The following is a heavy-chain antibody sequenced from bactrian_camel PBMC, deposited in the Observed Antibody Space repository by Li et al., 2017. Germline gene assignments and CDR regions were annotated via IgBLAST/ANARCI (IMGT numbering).Heavy chain of an antibody. J-gene: IGHJ4*01. V-gene: IGHV3S67*01. CDR3: AADLRGGVWYRPSYDY. CDR2: IYITGST. CDR1: GYTYRRNF. Sequence: VQLVESGGGSVQAGGSLRLSCAASGYTYRRNFMAWFRQAPGKEREGVAGIYITGSTYVADSVKGRFTISQDNAKNTLYLQMNNLKPEDTAMYYCAADLRGGVWYRPSYDYWGQGTQVTVS. D-gene: IGHD6*01.